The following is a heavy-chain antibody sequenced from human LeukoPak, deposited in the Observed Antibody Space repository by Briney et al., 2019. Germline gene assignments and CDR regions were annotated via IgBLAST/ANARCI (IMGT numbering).Heavy chain of an antibody. D-gene: IGHD6-19*01. CDR3: ARVLGIAVAGHFDY. V-gene: IGHV1-69*04. J-gene: IGHJ4*02. CDR2: IIPILGIA. CDR1: GGTFSSYA. Sequence: SVKVSCKASGGTFSSYAISWVRQAPGQGLEWMGRIIPILGIANYAQKFQGRVTITADKSTSTAYTELSSLRSEDTAVYYCARVLGIAVAGHFDYWGQGTLVTVSS.